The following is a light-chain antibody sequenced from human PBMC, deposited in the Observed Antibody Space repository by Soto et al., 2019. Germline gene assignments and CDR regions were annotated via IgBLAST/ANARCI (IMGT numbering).Light chain of an antibody. CDR3: QHRSNWRIT. J-gene: IGKJ5*01. CDR2: DAS. CDR1: QSVSSY. V-gene: IGKV3-11*01. Sequence: EIVLTQSPATLSLSPGERATLSCRASQSVSSYLAWYQQKPGQAPRLLIYDASNRATGIPARFSGSGSGTDFTLTISSLEPEDFGVYYCQHRSNWRITFGQGTRLEIK.